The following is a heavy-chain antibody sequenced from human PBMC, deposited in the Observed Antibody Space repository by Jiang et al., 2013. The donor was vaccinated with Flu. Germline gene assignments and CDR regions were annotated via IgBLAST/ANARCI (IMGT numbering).Heavy chain of an antibody. CDR1: GGSFSGYY. D-gene: IGHD3-3*01. CDR2: INHSGST. V-gene: IGHV4-34*01. J-gene: IGHJ1*01. CDR3: ARGPPRGPRVLECLSYPAEYFQH. Sequence: LLKPSETLSLTCAVYGGSFSGYYWSWIRQPPGKGLEWIGEINHSGSTNYNPSLKSRVTISVDTSKNQFSLKLSSVTAADTAVYYCARGPPRGPRVLECLSYPAEYFQHWGQGTLVTVSS.